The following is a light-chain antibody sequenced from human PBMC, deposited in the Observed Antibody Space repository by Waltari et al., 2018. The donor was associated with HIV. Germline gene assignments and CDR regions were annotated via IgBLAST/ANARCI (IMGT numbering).Light chain of an antibody. J-gene: IGKJ3*01. CDR3: QQSSDLPST. Sequence: DIQMTQSPSSLSASIGARVTVTCRASQTIYHYLNWYQHEPGKTPKLLIYAASTLQSGVPSRFSASGSGTDFSLTINNLQPEDFATYYCQQSSDLPSTFGPGTKVDLK. CDR1: QTIYHY. CDR2: AAS. V-gene: IGKV1-39*01.